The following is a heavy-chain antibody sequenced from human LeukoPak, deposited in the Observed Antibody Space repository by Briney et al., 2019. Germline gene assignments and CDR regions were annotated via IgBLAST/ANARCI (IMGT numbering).Heavy chain of an antibody. Sequence: SETLSLTCAVSGGSISSGGYSWSWIRQPPGKGLEWIGYIYHSGSTNYNPSLKSRVTISVDKSKNQFSLKLSSLTAADTAVYYCARSTYCSGGSCYARFDSWGQGTLVTVSS. D-gene: IGHD2-15*01. V-gene: IGHV4-30-2*01. CDR3: ARSTYCSGGSCYARFDS. J-gene: IGHJ4*02. CDR2: IYHSGST. CDR1: GGSISSGGYS.